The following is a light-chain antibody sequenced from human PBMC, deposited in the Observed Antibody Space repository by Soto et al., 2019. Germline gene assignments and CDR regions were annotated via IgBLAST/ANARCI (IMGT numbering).Light chain of an antibody. CDR2: DVS. CDR1: SSDVGGYNC. Sequence: QSALTQPASVSGSPGQSITISCTGTSSDVGGYNCVSGYQQHPGKAPKLMIYDVSNRPSGVSNRFSGSKSGNTASLTISGLQAEDEADYYCSSYTSSSTLGVFGGGTKLTVL. V-gene: IGLV2-14*01. J-gene: IGLJ2*01. CDR3: SSYTSSSTLGV.